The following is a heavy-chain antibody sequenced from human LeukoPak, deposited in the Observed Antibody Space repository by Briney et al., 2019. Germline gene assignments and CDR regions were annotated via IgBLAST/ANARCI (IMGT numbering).Heavy chain of an antibody. D-gene: IGHD5-18*01. V-gene: IGHV1-2*04. Sequence: APVKVSCKASGYTFTVYYMHWVRQAPGQGLEWMGWINPNSGGTNYAQKFQGWVTMTRDTSISTAYMELSRLRSDDTAVYYCARSDTAMVLNYWGQGTLVTVSS. J-gene: IGHJ4*02. CDR1: GYTFTVYY. CDR3: ARSDTAMVLNY. CDR2: INPNSGGT.